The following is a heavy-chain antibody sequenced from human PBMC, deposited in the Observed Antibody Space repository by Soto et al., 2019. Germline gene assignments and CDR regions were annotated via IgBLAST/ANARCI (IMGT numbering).Heavy chain of an antibody. D-gene: IGHD3-3*01. Sequence: PSETLSLTCTVSGCSISSYYWSWIRQPPGKGLEWIGYIYYSGSTNYNPSLKSRVTISVDTSKNQFSLKLSSVTAADTAVYYCARGPDLKDYDFWSGYYGPYYYYYKDVWGKGTTVTVSS. V-gene: IGHV4-59*01. CDR3: ARGPDLKDYDFWSGYYGPYYYYYKDV. J-gene: IGHJ6*03. CDR2: IYYSGST. CDR1: GCSISSYY.